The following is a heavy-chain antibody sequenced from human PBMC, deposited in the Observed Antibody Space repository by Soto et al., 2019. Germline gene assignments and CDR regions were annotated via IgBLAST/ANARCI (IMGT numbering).Heavy chain of an antibody. CDR1: GGSISSSSYY. Sequence: SETLSLTCTVSGGSISSSSYYWGWIRQPPGKGLEWIGSIYYSGSTYYNPSLKSRVTISVDTSKNQFSLKLSSVTAADTAVYYCATVAGNYYYGMDVWGQGTTVTVS. J-gene: IGHJ6*02. CDR2: IYYSGST. D-gene: IGHD6-19*01. V-gene: IGHV4-39*01. CDR3: ATVAGNYYYGMDV.